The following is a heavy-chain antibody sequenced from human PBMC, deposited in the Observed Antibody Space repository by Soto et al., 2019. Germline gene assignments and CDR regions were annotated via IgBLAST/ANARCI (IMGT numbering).Heavy chain of an antibody. D-gene: IGHD4-17*01. V-gene: IGHV4-59*01. CDR3: TRVGGYYGDYPNFDY. Sequence: SETQSLTCTVYGGSIRSYYWSWIRQPPGKGLEWIGNIYYSGSTNYNPSRKSRVTMSVDMSKNQVSLKLTSVTAADTAVYYCTRVGGYYGDYPNFDYWGQGALVTVSS. J-gene: IGHJ4*02. CDR1: GGSIRSYY. CDR2: IYYSGST.